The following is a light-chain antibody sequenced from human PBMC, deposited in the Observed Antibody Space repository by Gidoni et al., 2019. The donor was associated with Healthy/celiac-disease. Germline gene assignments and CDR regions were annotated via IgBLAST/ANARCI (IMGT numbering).Light chain of an antibody. CDR3: QAWDSSHVV. J-gene: IGLJ2*01. Sequence: SYELTQPPSVSVSPGQTASIPCSGDKLGDKYACWYQQKPGQSPLLVIYEDINRPSGIPERFSGSTSGNTATLTITGTQAMDEADYYCQAWDSSHVVFGGGTKLTVL. CDR1: KLGDKY. CDR2: EDI. V-gene: IGLV3-1*01.